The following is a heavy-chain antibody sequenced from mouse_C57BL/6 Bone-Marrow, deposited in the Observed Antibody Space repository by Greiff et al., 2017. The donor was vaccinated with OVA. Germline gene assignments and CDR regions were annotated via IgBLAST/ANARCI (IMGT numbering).Heavy chain of an antibody. CDR1: GYTFTSYG. V-gene: IGHV1-81*01. CDR2: IYPRSGDT. D-gene: IGHD1-1*01. Sequence: QVQLQQSGAELARPGASVKLSCKASGYTFTSYGISWVKQRTGQGLEWIGEIYPRSGDTYYNEKFKGKATLTADKSSSTAYMELRSLTSEDSAVYFGAREDYYGSSYRFAYWGQGTLVTVSA. J-gene: IGHJ3*01. CDR3: AREDYYGSSYRFAY.